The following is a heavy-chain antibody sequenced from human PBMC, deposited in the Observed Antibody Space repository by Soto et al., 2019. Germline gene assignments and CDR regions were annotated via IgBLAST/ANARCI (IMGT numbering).Heavy chain of an antibody. CDR3: ARVGGVLRFLEWLPTD. V-gene: IGHV3-7*01. CDR1: VFTFSSDW. Sequence: GGSLRLSCAASVFTFSSDWMSWVRQAPGKGLEWVANIKQDGSEKYYVDSVKGRFTISRDNAKNSLYLQMNSLRAEDTAVYYCARVGGVLRFLEWLPTDWGQGTLVTVSS. D-gene: IGHD3-3*01. CDR2: IKQDGSEK. J-gene: IGHJ4*02.